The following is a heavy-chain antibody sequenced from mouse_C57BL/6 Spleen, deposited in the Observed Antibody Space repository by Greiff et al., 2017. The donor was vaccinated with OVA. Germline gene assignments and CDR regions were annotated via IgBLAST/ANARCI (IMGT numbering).Heavy chain of an antibody. CDR2: IDPSDSAT. CDR3: ARSGDYGAMDY. D-gene: IGHD2-4*01. J-gene: IGHJ4*01. Sequence: QVQLQQPGAELVRPGSSVKLSCKASGYTFTSYWMHWVKQRPIQGLEWIGNIDPSDSATHYNQKFKDKATLTVDKSSSTAYMQLSSLTSEDSAVDYCARSGDYGAMDYWGQGTSVTVSS. CDR1: GYTFTSYW. V-gene: IGHV1-52*01.